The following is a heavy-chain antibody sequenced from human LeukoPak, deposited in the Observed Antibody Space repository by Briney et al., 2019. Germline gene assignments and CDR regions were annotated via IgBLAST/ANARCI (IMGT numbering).Heavy chain of an antibody. D-gene: IGHD1-20*01. V-gene: IGHV3-23*01. J-gene: IGHJ4*02. CDR1: GFTFASYA. CDR3: AKRPLIGIYLDY. Sequence: PGGSLRLSCAASGFTFASYAMSRVRQAPGKGLEWVSAISGGGGSTSYADSVKGRFTISRDNSKNSLYLQVNSLRAEDTAVYYCAKRPLIGIYLDYWGQGTLVTVSS. CDR2: ISGGGGST.